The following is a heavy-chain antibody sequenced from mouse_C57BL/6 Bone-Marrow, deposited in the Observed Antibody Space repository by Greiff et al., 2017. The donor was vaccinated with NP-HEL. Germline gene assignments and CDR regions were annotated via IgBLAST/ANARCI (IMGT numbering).Heavy chain of an antibody. CDR2: INPNNGGT. V-gene: IGHV1-26*01. CDR1: GYTFTDYY. D-gene: IGHD2-4*01. J-gene: IGHJ4*01. CDR3: ARENYYDYDGAMDY. Sequence: EVQLQQSGPELVKPGASVKISCKASGYTFTDYYMNWVKQSHGKSLEWIGDINPNNGGTSYNQKFKGKATLTVDKSSSTAYMELRSLTSEDSAVYYCARENYYDYDGAMDYWGQGTSVTVSS.